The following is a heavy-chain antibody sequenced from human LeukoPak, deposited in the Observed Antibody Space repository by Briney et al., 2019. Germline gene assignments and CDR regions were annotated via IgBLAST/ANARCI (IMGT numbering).Heavy chain of an antibody. CDR1: GGTFSSYA. CDR2: IIPILGIA. D-gene: IGHD2-2*01. Sequence: SVKVSCKASGGTFSSYAIRWVRQAPGQGLEWMGGIIPILGIANYAQKFQGRVTITADKSTSTAYMELSSLRSEDTAVYYCARDDSRGCSSTSCYPWFDPWGQGTLVTVSS. CDR3: ARDDSRGCSSTSCYPWFDP. J-gene: IGHJ5*02. V-gene: IGHV1-69*10.